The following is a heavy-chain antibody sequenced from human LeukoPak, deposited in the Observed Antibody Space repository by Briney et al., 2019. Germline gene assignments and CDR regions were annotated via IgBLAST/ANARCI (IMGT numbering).Heavy chain of an antibody. CDR3: ARDFADTDTRTADVYYTDV. Sequence: SETLSLTCTVSGGSISSYYWSWIRQPPGKGLEWIAYIYYSGSTNYNPSLKSRVTISVDTSKNQFSLKLNSVTAADTAVYCARDFADTDTRTADVYYTDVWGKGTTVTVSS. D-gene: IGHD5-18*01. CDR1: GGSISSYY. J-gene: IGHJ6*03. V-gene: IGHV4-59*08. CDR2: IYYSGST.